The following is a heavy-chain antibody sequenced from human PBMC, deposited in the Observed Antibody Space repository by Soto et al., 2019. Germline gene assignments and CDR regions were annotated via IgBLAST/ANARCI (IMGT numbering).Heavy chain of an antibody. CDR2: ISGSGGST. V-gene: IGHV3-23*01. CDR1: GFTFSSYA. J-gene: IGHJ4*02. D-gene: IGHD2-8*01. Sequence: PGGSLRLSCAASGFTFSSYAMSWVRQAPGKGLEWVSAISGSGGSTYYADSVKGRFTISRDNSKNTLYLQMNSLRAEDTAVYYCAKDKIVLMVYPEELYDYWGQGTLVTVSS. CDR3: AKDKIVLMVYPEELYDY.